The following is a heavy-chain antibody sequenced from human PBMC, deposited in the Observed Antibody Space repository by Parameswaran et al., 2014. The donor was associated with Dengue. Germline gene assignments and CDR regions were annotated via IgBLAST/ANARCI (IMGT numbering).Heavy chain of an antibody. CDR3: ARAPKYYYDSSGYYYGDAFDI. Sequence: QMPGKGLEWIGYIYYSGSTYYNPSLKSRVTISVDTSKNQFSLKLSSVTAADTAVYYCARAPKYYYDSSGYYYGDAFDIWGQGTMVTVSS. V-gene: IGHV4-31*02. J-gene: IGHJ3*02. CDR2: IYYSGST. D-gene: IGHD3-22*01.